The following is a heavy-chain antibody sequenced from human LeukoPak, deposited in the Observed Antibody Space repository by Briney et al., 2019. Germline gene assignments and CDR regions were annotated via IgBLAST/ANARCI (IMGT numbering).Heavy chain of an antibody. CDR1: GYTFTSYG. J-gene: IGHJ4*02. V-gene: IGHV1-2*02. Sequence: EASVKVSCKASGYTFTSYGISWVRQAPGQGLEWMGWINPNSGGTNYAQKFQGRVTMTRDTSISTAYMELSRLRSDDTAVYYCARDGAARPEYDYWGQGTLVTVSS. D-gene: IGHD6-6*01. CDR3: ARDGAARPEYDY. CDR2: INPNSGGT.